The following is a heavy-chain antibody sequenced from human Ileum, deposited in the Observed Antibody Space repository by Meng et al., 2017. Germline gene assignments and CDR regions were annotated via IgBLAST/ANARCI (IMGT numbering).Heavy chain of an antibody. Sequence: QLQLQESGPGLVKPSETLSLTGTVSGGSISSVGYYWSWIRQHPGKGLEWIGYIYYSGTTYYNPSLKSRVTISVDTSKNQFSLKLSSVTAADTAVYYCAREPPAAAGTGADYWGQGTLVTVSS. CDR3: AREPPAAAGTGADY. CDR2: IYYSGTT. CDR1: GGSISSVGYY. D-gene: IGHD6-13*01. V-gene: IGHV4-31*03. J-gene: IGHJ4*02.